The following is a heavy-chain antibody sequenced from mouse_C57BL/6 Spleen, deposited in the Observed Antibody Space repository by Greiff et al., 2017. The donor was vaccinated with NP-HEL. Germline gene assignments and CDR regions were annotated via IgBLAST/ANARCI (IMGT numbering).Heavy chain of an antibody. CDR3: ASSTMVTRSFAY. J-gene: IGHJ3*01. Sequence: EVQLQQSGPELVKPGASVKISCKASGYTFTDYYMNWVKQSHGKSLEWIGDINPNNGGTSYNQKFKGKATLTVDKSSSTAYMELRSLTSEDSAVDYCASSTMVTRSFAYWGQGTLVTVSA. D-gene: IGHD2-2*01. CDR2: INPNNGGT. V-gene: IGHV1-26*01. CDR1: GYTFTDYY.